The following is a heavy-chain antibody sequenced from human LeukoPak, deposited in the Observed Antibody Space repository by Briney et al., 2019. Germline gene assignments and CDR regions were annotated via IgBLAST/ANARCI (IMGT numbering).Heavy chain of an antibody. Sequence: SETLSLTXTVSGASVSGNSYYWGWLRQPPGKGLEWIGNIYYSGSTHYDPSLKSRVTMSVDTSKNQFSLRLNSVTAADTAVYYCARAWGSGWYTWFDPWGQGTLVTVSS. V-gene: IGHV4-39*01. CDR3: ARAWGSGWYTWFDP. D-gene: IGHD6-19*01. CDR1: GASVSGNSYY. J-gene: IGHJ5*02. CDR2: IYYSGST.